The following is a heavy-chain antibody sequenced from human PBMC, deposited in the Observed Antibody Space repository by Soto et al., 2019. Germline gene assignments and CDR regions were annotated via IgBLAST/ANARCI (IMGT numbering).Heavy chain of an antibody. CDR1: GGTFSSYA. CDR2: IIPIFGTA. V-gene: IGHV1-69*06. CDR3: ARGTDFVVVPAAIMDYYYGMDV. Sequence: GASVKVSCKASGGTFSSYAISWVRQAPGQGLEWMGGIIPIFGTANYAQKFQGRVTITADKSTSTAYMELSSLRSEDTAVYYCARGTDFVVVPAAIMDYYYGMDVWGQGTTVTVSS. J-gene: IGHJ6*02. D-gene: IGHD2-2*02.